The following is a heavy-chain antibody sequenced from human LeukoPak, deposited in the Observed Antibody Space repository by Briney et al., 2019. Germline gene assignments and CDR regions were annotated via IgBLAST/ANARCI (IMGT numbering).Heavy chain of an antibody. CDR2: IYDSGST. J-gene: IGHJ4*02. CDR1: GGSISSYY. Sequence: SETLSLTCTVSGGSISSYYWSWIRQPPGKGLELIGYIYDSGSTNYNPSLKSRVTISADTSKNQFSLKLSSVTAADTAVYYCARHGGGYSYDYWGQGTLVTVSS. D-gene: IGHD5-18*01. V-gene: IGHV4-59*01. CDR3: ARHGGGYSYDY.